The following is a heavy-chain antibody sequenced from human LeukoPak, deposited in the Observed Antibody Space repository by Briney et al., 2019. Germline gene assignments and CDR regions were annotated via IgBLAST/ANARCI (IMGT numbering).Heavy chain of an antibody. CDR3: ARFPSVSGAYCGGDCYSDAFDI. J-gene: IGHJ3*02. D-gene: IGHD2-21*02. CDR2: IYPGDSDT. Sequence: GESLKISCKGSGYSFTSYWIGWVRQMPGKGLEWMGIIYPGDSDTRYSPSFQGQVTISADKSISTAYLQWSSLKASDTAIYYCARFPSVSGAYCGGDCYSDAFDIWGQGTMVTVSS. V-gene: IGHV5-51*01. CDR1: GYSFTSYW.